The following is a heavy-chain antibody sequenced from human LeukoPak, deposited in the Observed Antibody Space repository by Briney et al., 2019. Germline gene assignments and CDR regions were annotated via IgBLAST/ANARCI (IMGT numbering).Heavy chain of an antibody. D-gene: IGHD6-19*01. Sequence: GGSLRLSCAASGFTFSSYGMHWVRQAPGKGLEWVAVISYDGSNKYYADSVKGRFTIYRDNSKNTLYLQMNSLRAEDTAVYYCAKGVAGTYNDYWGQGTLVTVSS. CDR3: AKGVAGTYNDY. CDR1: GFTFSSYG. J-gene: IGHJ4*02. V-gene: IGHV3-30*18. CDR2: ISYDGSNK.